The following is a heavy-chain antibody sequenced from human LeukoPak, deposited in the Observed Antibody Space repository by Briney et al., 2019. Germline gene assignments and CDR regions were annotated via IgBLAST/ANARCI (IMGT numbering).Heavy chain of an antibody. CDR3: AREGTRQQLVNGVFDY. D-gene: IGHD6-13*01. Sequence: GGSLRLSCAASGFTFSTFAMSWVRQAPGKGLEWVSTISSSGGSTYYADSVKGRFTISRDNAKNSLYLQMNSLRAEDTAVYYCAREGTRQQLVNGVFDYWGQGTLVTVSS. CDR1: GFTFSTFA. CDR2: ISSSGGST. J-gene: IGHJ4*02. V-gene: IGHV3-23*01.